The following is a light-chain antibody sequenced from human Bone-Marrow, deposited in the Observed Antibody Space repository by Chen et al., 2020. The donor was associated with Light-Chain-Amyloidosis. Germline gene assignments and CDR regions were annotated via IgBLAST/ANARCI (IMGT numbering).Light chain of an antibody. Sequence: NFMLTQPHSVSESPGKTVIISCTRSSGSIATNYGQWYQQRPGSSPTPVIYEDDQRPSGGPDRFSGSIDRSSNSASLTISGLKTEDEADYYCQSYQGSSQGVFGGGTKLTVL. CDR3: QSYQGSSQGV. J-gene: IGLJ3*02. CDR2: EDD. CDR1: SGSIATNY. V-gene: IGLV6-57*01.